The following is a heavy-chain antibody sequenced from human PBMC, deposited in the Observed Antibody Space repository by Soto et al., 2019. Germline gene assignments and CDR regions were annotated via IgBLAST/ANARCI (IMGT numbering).Heavy chain of an antibody. V-gene: IGHV4-34*01. J-gene: IGHJ4*02. Sequence: SETLSLTCAVYGGSFSGYYWSWIRQPPGKGLEWIGEINHSGSTNYNPSLKSRVTISVDTSKNQFSLKLSSVTAADTAVYYCARADMVRGVSHRTYYFDYWGQGTLVTVSS. CDR3: ARADMVRGVSHRTYYFDY. CDR2: INHSGST. CDR1: GGSFSGYY. D-gene: IGHD3-10*01.